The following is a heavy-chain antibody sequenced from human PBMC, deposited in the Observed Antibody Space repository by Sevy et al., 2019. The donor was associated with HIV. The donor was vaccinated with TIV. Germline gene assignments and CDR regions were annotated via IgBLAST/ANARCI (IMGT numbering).Heavy chain of an antibody. D-gene: IGHD6-19*01. V-gene: IGHV3-30*02. CDR3: AKDYSTGWYCYYYGMDV. J-gene: IGHJ6*02. CDR2: IHYKGSDK. Sequence: GGSLRLSCAASGFIFSSFGMHWVRQAPGKGLEWVAFIHYKGSDKYYADAVKGRYTISRDNSKNTVYLQMSSLRAADTAVYYCAKDYSTGWYCYYYGMDVRGQGTTVTVSS. CDR1: GFIFSSFG.